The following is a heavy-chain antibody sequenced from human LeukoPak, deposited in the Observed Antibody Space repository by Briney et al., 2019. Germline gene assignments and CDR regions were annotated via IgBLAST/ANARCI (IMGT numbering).Heavy chain of an antibody. V-gene: IGHV3-7*01. CDR1: GLTFSSSW. CDR2: INPDGNKK. Sequence: GSLRLSCAVSGLTFSSSWMDWVRQAPGKGLEWVASINPDGNKKYSADSVKGRFTISRDNAENSLYLQMNSLRVEDTAFYYCARDLAYSRLNYWGQGMLVTVSS. J-gene: IGHJ4*02. D-gene: IGHD5-18*01. CDR3: ARDLAYSRLNY.